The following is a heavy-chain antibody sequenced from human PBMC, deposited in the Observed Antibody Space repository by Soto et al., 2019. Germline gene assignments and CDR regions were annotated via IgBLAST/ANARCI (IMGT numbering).Heavy chain of an antibody. D-gene: IGHD4-17*01. CDR1: GGSISSSSYY. J-gene: IGHJ2*01. CDR3: ARRPLWRFGTTVTTAYWYFEL. CDR2: IYYSGST. Sequence: SETLSLTCTVSGGSISSSSYYWGWIRQPPGKGLEWIGSIYYSGSTYYNPSLKSRVTISVDTSKNQFSLKLSSVTAADTAVYYCARRPLWRFGTTVTTAYWYFELWGRGTLVTVSS. V-gene: IGHV4-39*01.